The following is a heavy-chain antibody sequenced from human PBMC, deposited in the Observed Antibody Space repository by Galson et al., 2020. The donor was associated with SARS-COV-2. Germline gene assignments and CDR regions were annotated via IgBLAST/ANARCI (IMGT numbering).Heavy chain of an antibody. J-gene: IGHJ6*04. D-gene: IGHD3-10*01. V-gene: IGHV3-30-3*01. CDR1: GITFSSYA. Sequence: TGGSLRLSGAASGITFSSYAMHWVRQAPGKGLNWVAVISYDGSHKYYADSVKGRFIISRDNSKNTLYLQMNSLSSEDTAVYYCARVPGSGSTFYFYGMDVWGKGTTVTVSS. CDR2: ISYDGSHK. CDR3: ARVPGSGSTFYFYGMDV.